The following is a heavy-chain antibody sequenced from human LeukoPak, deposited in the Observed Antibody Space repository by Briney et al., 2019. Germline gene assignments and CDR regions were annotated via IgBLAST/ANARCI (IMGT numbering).Heavy chain of an antibody. Sequence: PGGSLRLSCAASGFTFSSYWMHWVRQAPGKGLVWVSRIDSDGTGTIYADSVRGRFTISRDNAKNTMYLQMNSLRDEDTAVYFCAKVIRGGYGMDVWGQGTTVTVSS. D-gene: IGHD3-10*01. V-gene: IGHV3-74*01. J-gene: IGHJ6*02. CDR1: GFTFSSYW. CDR3: AKVIRGGYGMDV. CDR2: IDSDGTGT.